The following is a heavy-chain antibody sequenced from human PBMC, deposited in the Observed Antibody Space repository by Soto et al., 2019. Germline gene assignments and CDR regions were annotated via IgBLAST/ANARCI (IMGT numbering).Heavy chain of an antibody. CDR2: ISHDGRVT. Sequence: QVQLVESGGGMVQPGTSLRLSCAASGFTFNSLSLHWVRQRPDKGLEWVAVISHDGRVTFYADFVKGRFTVSRDNSMNTSFLQVHSLRAEDTAVYYCARDTYGASQYFGYWGQETLVTVSS. CDR1: GFTFNSLS. V-gene: IGHV3-30*04. CDR3: ARDTYGASQYFGY. D-gene: IGHD2-8*01. J-gene: IGHJ4*02.